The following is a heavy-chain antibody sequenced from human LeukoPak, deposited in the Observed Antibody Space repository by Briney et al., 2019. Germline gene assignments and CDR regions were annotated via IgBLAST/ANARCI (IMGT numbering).Heavy chain of an antibody. CDR1: GYTFTSYY. CDR2: INPSGGST. Sequence: GASVKVSCKASGYTFTSYYMHWVRQAPGQGLEWMGIINPSGGSTSYAQKFQGRVTMTRDTSTCTVYMELSSLRSEDTAVYYCARDTSGYYGRYEHWGQGTLVTVSS. D-gene: IGHD3-3*01. V-gene: IGHV1-46*01. J-gene: IGHJ4*02. CDR3: ARDTSGYYGRYEH.